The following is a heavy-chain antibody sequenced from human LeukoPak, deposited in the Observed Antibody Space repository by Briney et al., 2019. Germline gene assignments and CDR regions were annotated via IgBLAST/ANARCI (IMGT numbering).Heavy chain of an antibody. CDR3: AAGYSSSWYASRFDY. J-gene: IGHJ4*02. CDR2: IYTSGST. Sequence: PSETPSLTCTVSGGSISSYYWSWIRQPAGKGLEWIGRIYTSGSTNYNPSLKSRVTMSVDTSKNQFSLKLSSVTAADTAVYYCAAGYSSSWYASRFDYWGQGTLVTVSS. CDR1: GGSISSYY. V-gene: IGHV4-4*07. D-gene: IGHD6-13*01.